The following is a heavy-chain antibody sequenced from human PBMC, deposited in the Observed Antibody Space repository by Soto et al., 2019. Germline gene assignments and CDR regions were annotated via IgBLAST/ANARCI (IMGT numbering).Heavy chain of an antibody. Sequence: EVQLVESGGGLVQPGGSLRLSCAASGFVFSAYPMHWVRQAPGKGLEYVSAIRTNGGSTYYANSVKGRFTISRDNSKNTLDLQMGSLRAEDMAIYYCARGDDYVPFDYWGQGTVVTVSS. V-gene: IGHV3-64*01. CDR3: ARGDDYVPFDY. J-gene: IGHJ4*02. CDR1: GFVFSAYP. CDR2: IRTNGGST. D-gene: IGHD4-17*01.